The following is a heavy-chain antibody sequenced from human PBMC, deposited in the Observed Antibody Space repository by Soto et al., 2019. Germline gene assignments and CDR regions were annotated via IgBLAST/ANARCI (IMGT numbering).Heavy chain of an antibody. Sequence: QVQLVQSGAEVKKPGASVKVSCKASGYTFTTYYMHWVRQAPGQGLEWMGIINPSGGSTNYAHKLRGGVTMTRDTSKSTVYVERSSLRSEDTAVYYCARVFCSGGGCYSIDYWGQGTLVTVSS. CDR1: GYTFTTYY. CDR2: INPSGGST. CDR3: ARVFCSGGGCYSIDY. D-gene: IGHD2-15*01. J-gene: IGHJ4*02. V-gene: IGHV1-46*03.